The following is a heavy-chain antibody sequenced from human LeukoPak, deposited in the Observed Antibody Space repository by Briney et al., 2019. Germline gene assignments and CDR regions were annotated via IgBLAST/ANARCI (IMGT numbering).Heavy chain of an antibody. Sequence: ASVKVSCKASGYTFTSYYMHWVRQAPGQGLEWMGIINPSGGSTSYAQEFQGRVTMTRDTSTSTVYMELSSLRSEDTAVYYCARDMIQLSGGPASWLDPWGQGTLVTVSS. CDR2: INPSGGST. J-gene: IGHJ5*02. D-gene: IGHD5-18*01. V-gene: IGHV1-46*01. CDR3: ARDMIQLSGGPASWLDP. CDR1: GYTFTSYY.